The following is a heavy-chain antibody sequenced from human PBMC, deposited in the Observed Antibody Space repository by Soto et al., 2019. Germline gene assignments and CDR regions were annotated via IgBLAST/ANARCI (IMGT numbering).Heavy chain of an antibody. CDR1: GGSISSGGYY. D-gene: IGHD4-4*01. V-gene: IGHV4-31*03. CDR2: IYYSGST. Sequence: SETLSLTCTVSGGSISSGGYYWSWIRQHPGKGLEWIGYIYYSGSTYYNPSLKSRVTISVDTSKNQFSLKLSSVTAADTAVYYCARAVTGGFDPWGQGTLVTVSS. CDR3: ARAVTGGFDP. J-gene: IGHJ5*02.